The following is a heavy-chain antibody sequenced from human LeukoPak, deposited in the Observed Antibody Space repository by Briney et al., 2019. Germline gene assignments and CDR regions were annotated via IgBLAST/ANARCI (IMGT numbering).Heavy chain of an antibody. CDR1: GFTFSSSA. D-gene: IGHD2-2*03. Sequence: PGGSLRLSCAASGFTFSSSAMSWVRQAPGKGLEWVSGISGSGSGTYYADSVKGRFTISRYNSKNTLHLQMNSLRAEDTAVYYCATHGSAHYYMDVWGKGTTVTISS. CDR2: ISGSGSGT. V-gene: IGHV3-23*01. J-gene: IGHJ6*03. CDR3: ATHGSAHYYMDV.